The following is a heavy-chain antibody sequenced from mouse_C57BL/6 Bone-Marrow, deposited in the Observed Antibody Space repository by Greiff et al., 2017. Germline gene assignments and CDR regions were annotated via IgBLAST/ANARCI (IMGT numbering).Heavy chain of an antibody. D-gene: IGHD2-1*01. Sequence: VQLVESGPGLVAPSQSLSITCTVSGFSLTSYGVSWVRQPPGKGLEWLGVIWGDGSTNYHSALISRLSISKDNSKSQVFLKLNSLQSDDTATFYCAKPGSNMVAASVYYYAMDYWGQGTSVTVSS. V-gene: IGHV2-3*01. CDR3: AKPGSNMVAASVYYYAMDY. J-gene: IGHJ4*01. CDR2: IWGDGST. CDR1: GFSLTSYG.